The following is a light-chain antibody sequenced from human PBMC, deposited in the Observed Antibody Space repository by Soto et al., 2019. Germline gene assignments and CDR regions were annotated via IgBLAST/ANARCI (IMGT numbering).Light chain of an antibody. CDR2: GNS. J-gene: IGLJ1*01. CDR3: QAWDSSTLYV. Sequence: QPVLTQPPSVSGAPGQRVTISCTGSSSNIGAGYDVHWYQQLPGTAPKLLIYGNSNRPSGVPDRFSGSKSGTSASLAITGLQAEDEADYYCQAWDSSTLYVFGTGTKLTVL. V-gene: IGLV1-40*01. CDR1: SSNIGAGYD.